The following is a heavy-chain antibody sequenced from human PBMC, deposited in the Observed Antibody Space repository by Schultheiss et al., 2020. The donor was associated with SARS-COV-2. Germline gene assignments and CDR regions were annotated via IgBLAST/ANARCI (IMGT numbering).Heavy chain of an antibody. CDR1: GGSISRTSFY. J-gene: IGHJ4*02. V-gene: IGHV4-39*01. Sequence: LSLTCTVSGGSISRTSFYWGWIRQPPGKGLEWIGSIYYSGSTYYNPSLKSRVTISVDTSKNQFSLKLSSVTAADTAVYYCARQSNYGGELDYWGQGTLVTVSS. CDR3: ARQSNYGGELDY. CDR2: IYYSGST. D-gene: IGHD4-23*01.